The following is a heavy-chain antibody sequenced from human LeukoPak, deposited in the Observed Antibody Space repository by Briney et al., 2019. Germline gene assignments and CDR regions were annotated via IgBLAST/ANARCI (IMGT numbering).Heavy chain of an antibody. D-gene: IGHD3-10*01. CDR1: GGSISSGDYY. J-gene: IGHJ4*02. CDR3: ARTCHGSGSYYGR. CDR2: IYYSGRT. Sequence: PSDTLSLTCTVSGGSISSGDYYWGWIRQLPGKGLEWIGYIYYSGRTYYNPSLKSRLIISIDTSKNQFSLNLNSVTAADTAVYYCARTCHGSGSYYGRWGQGTLVTVSS. V-gene: IGHV4-31*03.